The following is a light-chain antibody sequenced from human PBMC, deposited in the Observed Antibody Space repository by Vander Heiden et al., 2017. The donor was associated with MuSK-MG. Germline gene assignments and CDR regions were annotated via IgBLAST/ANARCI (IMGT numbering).Light chain of an antibody. V-gene: IGLV2-8*01. CDR3: SSYAGSNILL. J-gene: IGLJ2*01. CDR2: EVT. Sequence: QSALTQPPSASGSPGPSVSVSCNGSSSDVGAYNFVSWYQQHPGKAPKLIIYEVTKRPSGVPDRFSGSKSGNTASLTVSGLQTEDEADYYCSSYAGSNILLFGGGTRLTVL. CDR1: SSDVGAYNF.